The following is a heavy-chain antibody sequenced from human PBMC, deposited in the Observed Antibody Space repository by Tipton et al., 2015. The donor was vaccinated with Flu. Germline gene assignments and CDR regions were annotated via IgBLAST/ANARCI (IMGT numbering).Heavy chain of an antibody. CDR3: ARDGAVAGTDY. CDR2: INPTGGST. J-gene: IGHJ4*02. V-gene: IGHV1-46*01. CDR1: GYRFTSYK. D-gene: IGHD6-13*01. Sequence: QLVQSGAEVRKPGAPVRASCKASGYRFTSYKMHWVRQAPGQGLEWMGIINPTGGSTSLARKFQGRVTMTRDTSTSTVYMELSSLRSEDTAVYYCARDGAVAGTDYWGQGTLVTVSS.